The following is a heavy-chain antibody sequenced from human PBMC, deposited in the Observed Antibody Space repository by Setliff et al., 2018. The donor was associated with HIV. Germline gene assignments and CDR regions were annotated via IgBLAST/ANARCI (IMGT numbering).Heavy chain of an antibody. CDR3: VRDRWKEQLVEGWFDP. D-gene: IGHD6-13*01. CDR2: ISAYNGNT. CDR1: GYTFTSYG. V-gene: IGHV1-18*01. J-gene: IGHJ5*02. Sequence: ASVKVSCKASGYTFTSYGISWVRQAPGQGLEWMGWISAYNGNTNYAQHLQGRVTMTTDTSTSTAYMELRSLRSDDTAVYYCVRDRWKEQLVEGWFDPWGQGTLVTVSS.